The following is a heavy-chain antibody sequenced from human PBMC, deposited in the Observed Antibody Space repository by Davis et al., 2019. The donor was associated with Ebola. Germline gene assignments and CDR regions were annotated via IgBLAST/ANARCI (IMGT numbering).Heavy chain of an antibody. D-gene: IGHD3-3*01. CDR2: IYPGDSDT. J-gene: IGHJ4*02. V-gene: IGHV5-51*01. CDR3: ARFLEWKADY. Sequence: KVSCKGSGYSFTSYWIGWVRQMPGKGLEWMGIIYPGDSDTRYSPSFQGQVTISADKSISTAYLQWSSLKASDTVMYYCARFLEWKADYWGQGTLVTVSS. CDR1: GYSFTSYW.